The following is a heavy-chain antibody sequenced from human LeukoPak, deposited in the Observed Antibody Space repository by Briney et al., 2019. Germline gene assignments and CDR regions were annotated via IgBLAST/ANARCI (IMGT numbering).Heavy chain of an antibody. CDR3: ARPPDYYDSSGPYYFDY. J-gene: IGHJ4*02. CDR2: IYPGDSGT. V-gene: IGHV5-51*01. CDR1: GYSFTSYW. D-gene: IGHD3-22*01. Sequence: GESLKISWKGSGYSFTSYWIVWVRQMPGKGLEWMGIIYPGDSGTRYSPSFQGQVTISADKSISTAYLQWSSLKASDTAMYYCARPPDYYDSSGPYYFDYWGQGTLVTVSS.